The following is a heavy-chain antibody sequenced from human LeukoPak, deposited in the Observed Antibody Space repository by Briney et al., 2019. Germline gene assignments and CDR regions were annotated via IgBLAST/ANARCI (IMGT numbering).Heavy chain of an antibody. CDR3: ARSSGIGTTDY. V-gene: IGHV3-7*03. D-gene: IGHD1-1*01. CDR2: INYDGGQT. Sequence: QPGGSLRLSCAASEFTFSTYWMSWVRQAPGKGLEWVANINYDGGQTYYVESARGRFTISRDNAKNSLYLQMNSLRVEDTAVYYCARSSGIGTTDYWGQGTLVIVSS. CDR1: EFTFSTYW. J-gene: IGHJ4*02.